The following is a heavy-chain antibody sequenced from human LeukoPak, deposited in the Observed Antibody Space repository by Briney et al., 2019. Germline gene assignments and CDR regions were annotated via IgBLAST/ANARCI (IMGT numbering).Heavy chain of an antibody. J-gene: IGHJ1*01. V-gene: IGHV3-30*18. D-gene: IGHD3-22*01. CDR1: GFTFSSYG. CDR3: AKPYYYDSSGYFQH. Sequence: QPGGSLRLSCAASGFTFSSYGMHWVRQAPGKGLEWVAVISYDGSNKYYADSVKGRFTISRDNSKNTLYLQMNGLRAEDTAVYYCAKPYYYDSSGYFQHWGQGTLVTVSS. CDR2: ISYDGSNK.